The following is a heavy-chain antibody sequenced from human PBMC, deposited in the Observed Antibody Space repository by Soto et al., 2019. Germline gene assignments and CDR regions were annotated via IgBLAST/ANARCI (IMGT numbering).Heavy chain of an antibody. J-gene: IGHJ6*02. CDR2: IKEDGSEK. V-gene: IGHV3-7*01. CDR1: GFTFGDFW. Sequence: GGSLRLSCAASGFTFGDFWMNWVRQAPGKGLEWVANIKEDGSEKYFLDSVKGRFTISRDNAKNSLYLQINSLRAEDTGVYYCARDLGRTAAGYYYYDAMDVWGQGTTVTVSS. D-gene: IGHD2-2*01. CDR3: ARDLGRTAAGYYYYDAMDV.